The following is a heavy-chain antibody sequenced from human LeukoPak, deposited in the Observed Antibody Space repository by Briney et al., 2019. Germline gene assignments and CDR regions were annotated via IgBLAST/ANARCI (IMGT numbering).Heavy chain of an antibody. D-gene: IGHD3-22*01. CDR2: IYTSGST. CDR1: GGSISSYY. V-gene: IGHV4-4*07. J-gene: IGHJ4*02. Sequence: SETLSLTCTASGGSISSYYWSWIRQPAGKGLEWIGRIYTSGSTNYNPSLKSRVTMSVDTSKNQFSLKLSSVTAADTAVYYCARAGYYYDSSGYYAYYFDYWGQGTLVTVSS. CDR3: ARAGYYYDSSGYYAYYFDY.